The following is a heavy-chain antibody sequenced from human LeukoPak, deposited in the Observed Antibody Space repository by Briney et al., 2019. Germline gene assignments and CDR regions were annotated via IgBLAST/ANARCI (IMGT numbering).Heavy chain of an antibody. J-gene: IGHJ4*02. V-gene: IGHV3-9*03. Sequence: GGSLRLSCAASGFTFDDYAMHWVRQAPGEGLEWVSGISWNSGSIGYADSVKGRFTISRDNAKNSLYLQMNSLRAEDMALYYCAKAVSLSGSLDYWGQGTLVTVSS. CDR3: AKAVSLSGSLDY. CDR2: ISWNSGSI. D-gene: IGHD3-22*01. CDR1: GFTFDDYA.